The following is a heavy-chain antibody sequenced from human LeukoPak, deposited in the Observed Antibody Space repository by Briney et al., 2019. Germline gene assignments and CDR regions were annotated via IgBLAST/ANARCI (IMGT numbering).Heavy chain of an antibody. CDR1: GGTFSSYA. Sequence: SVKVSCKVSGGTFSSYAISWVRQAPGQGLEWMGGIIPIFGTANYAQKFQGRVTITADESTSTAYMELSSLRSEDTAVYYCARDPGYSYGLNWFDPWGQGTLVTVSS. CDR2: IIPIFGTA. J-gene: IGHJ5*02. CDR3: ARDPGYSYGLNWFDP. D-gene: IGHD5-18*01. V-gene: IGHV1-69*13.